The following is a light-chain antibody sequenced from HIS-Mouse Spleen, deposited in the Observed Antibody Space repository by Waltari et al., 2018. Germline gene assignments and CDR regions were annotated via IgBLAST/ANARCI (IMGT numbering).Light chain of an antibody. CDR2: DVS. J-gene: IGLJ2*01. CDR1: SRDVGGYNY. CDR3: SSYTSSSTEV. V-gene: IGLV2-14*03. Sequence: QSALTQPASVSGSPGQSITISCTRTSRDVGGYNYVSWYQQHQGKAPKLMIYDVSNRPSGVSNCFSGSKSGNTASLTISGLQAEDEADYYCSSYTSSSTEVFGGGTKLTVL.